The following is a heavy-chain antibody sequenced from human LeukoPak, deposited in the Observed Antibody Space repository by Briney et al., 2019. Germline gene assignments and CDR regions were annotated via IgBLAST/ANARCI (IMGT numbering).Heavy chain of an antibody. CDR1: GFTFNNYA. J-gene: IGHJ4*02. CDR3: AKDLYDDYDFDC. CDR2: ISGSDAST. D-gene: IGHD4-17*01. Sequence: GGSLRLSCAASGFTFNNYAMSWVRQAPGKGLEWVSTISGSDASTYYADSVKGRFTISRDNSKNTLYLQMNSLRAEDTAVYYCAKDLYDDYDFDCWGQGTLVTVSS. V-gene: IGHV3-23*01.